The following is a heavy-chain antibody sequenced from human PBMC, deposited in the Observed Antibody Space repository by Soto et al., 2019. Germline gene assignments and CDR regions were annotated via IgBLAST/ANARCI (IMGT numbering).Heavy chain of an antibody. CDR1: GYRFVTYW. J-gene: IGHJ3*02. CDR3: ARHRSQWLSVGEHEGFDI. Sequence: GESLKISCHASGYRFVTYWIGLVPRMPGKGLEWMGIIYPGNSETKYSPPFQGQVTFSVDKSNSTAYLQWSTLKASDTATYYCARHRSQWLSVGEHEGFDIWGLGTRVTVSS. CDR2: IYPGNSET. D-gene: IGHD6-19*01. V-gene: IGHV5-51*01.